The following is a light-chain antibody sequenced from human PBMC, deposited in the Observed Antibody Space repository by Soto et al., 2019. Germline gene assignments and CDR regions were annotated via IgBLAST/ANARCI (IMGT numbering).Light chain of an antibody. V-gene: IGKV3D-20*01. CDR3: QQVYSFPHT. J-gene: IGKJ2*01. CDR2: DAS. Sequence: EIVLTQSPATLSLSPGERATLSCGASQSVSNSYLAWYQQKPGLAPRLLIYDASSTATGIPDRFSGSGSGTEFTLTISRLEPEDSASYYCQQVYSFPHTFGQGTKVEV. CDR1: QSVSNSY.